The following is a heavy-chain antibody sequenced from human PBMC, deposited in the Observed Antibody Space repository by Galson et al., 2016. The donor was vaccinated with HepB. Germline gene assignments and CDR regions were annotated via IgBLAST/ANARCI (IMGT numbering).Heavy chain of an antibody. V-gene: IGHV4-59*01. Sequence: ETLSLTCTVSGGSITSYYWTWIRQFPGKGLEWIGYIYHSGTTSYNPSLKSRVTISVDTSKSQFSLKVTSVTTADTAVYYCAGDHRYSDWTGGFDFWGQGSLVTVSS. CDR3: AGDHRYSDWTGGFDF. CDR2: IYHSGTT. D-gene: IGHD3-9*01. J-gene: IGHJ4*02. CDR1: GGSITSYY.